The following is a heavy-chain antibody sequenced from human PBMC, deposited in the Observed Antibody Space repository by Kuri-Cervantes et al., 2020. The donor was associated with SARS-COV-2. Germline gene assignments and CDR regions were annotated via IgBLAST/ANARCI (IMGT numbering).Heavy chain of an antibody. CDR1: GYTFTGYY. D-gene: IGHD3-3*01. V-gene: IGHV1-2*02. CDR3: AREWVLRFLEWSHNSPYYYYYMDV. Sequence: ASVKVSCKASGYTFTGYYMHWVRQAPGQGLEWMGWINPNSGGTNYAQKLQGRVTMTRDTSISTVYMELSSLRSEDTAVYYCAREWVLRFLEWSHNSPYYYYYMDVWGKGTTVTVSS. CDR2: INPNSGGT. J-gene: IGHJ6*03.